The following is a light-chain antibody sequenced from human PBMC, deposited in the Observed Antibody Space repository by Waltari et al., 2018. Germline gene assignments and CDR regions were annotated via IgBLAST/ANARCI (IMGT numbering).Light chain of an antibody. V-gene: IGLV2-14*01. CDR1: TSDLGRYNY. Sequence: QSALTQPASVSGSPGQSITISCTGTTSDLGRYNYVSWYQQHPGQAPKLMIYDVSSRPAGVSNRFSGSKSGNTASLTISGLQAEDEADYYCSSFTRSSTWVFGGGTKLTVL. J-gene: IGLJ3*02. CDR2: DVS. CDR3: SSFTRSSTWV.